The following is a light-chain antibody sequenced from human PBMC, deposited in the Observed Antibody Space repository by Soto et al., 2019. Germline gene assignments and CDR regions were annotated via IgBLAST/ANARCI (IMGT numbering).Light chain of an antibody. CDR3: QQYNNWPPWT. CDR1: QSVGRN. J-gene: IGKJ2*02. CDR2: GAS. V-gene: IGKV3-15*01. Sequence: EIGMPPSPATLSLSPGERATLSSGASQSVGRNLACYKQNPGRAPRLLIYGASTRATGIPARFSGSGSGTEFTLTISSLQSEDFAVYYCQQYNNWPPWTFGQGTKLEI.